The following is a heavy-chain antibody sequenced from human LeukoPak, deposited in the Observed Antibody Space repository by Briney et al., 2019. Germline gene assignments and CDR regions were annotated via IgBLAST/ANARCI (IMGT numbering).Heavy chain of an antibody. V-gene: IGHV3-64*01. Sequence: GSLRLSCAASGFTFNNYAMHWVRQAPGKGLEYVSGISSNGVATYYANSVKGRFAISRDNSKNTLYLQMASLRAEDMAVYYCARRFASIEFFSDYWGQGALVTVSS. D-gene: IGHD2-21*01. J-gene: IGHJ4*02. CDR1: GFTFNNYA. CDR2: ISSNGVAT. CDR3: ARRFASIEFFSDY.